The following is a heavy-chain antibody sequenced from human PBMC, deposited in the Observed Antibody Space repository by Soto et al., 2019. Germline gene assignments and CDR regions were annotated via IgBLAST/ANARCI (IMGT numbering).Heavy chain of an antibody. CDR3: GRGGQSGTGHY. D-gene: IGHD7-27*01. Sequence: EVQLVESGGDLVQPGGSLRLSCAASEFAFSSYWMSWVRQAPGKGLEWVANIKEDGSEKSYVDSVKGRFTISRDNAKNFLYGKMNGWRGEDTAVYYCGRGGQSGTGHYWGQGTLVPVSS. CDR1: EFAFSSYW. J-gene: IGHJ4*02. V-gene: IGHV3-7*04. CDR2: IKEDGSEK.